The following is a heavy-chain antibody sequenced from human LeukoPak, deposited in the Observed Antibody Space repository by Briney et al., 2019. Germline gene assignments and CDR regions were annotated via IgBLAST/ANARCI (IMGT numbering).Heavy chain of an antibody. D-gene: IGHD6-6*01. Sequence: PGGSLRLSCAASGFTFSSYSMNWVRQAPGKGLEWVSSISSRSSYIYYADSVKGRFTISRDNAKNSLYLQMNSLRAEGTAVYYCASLDLFYSSSSGIWGQGTLVTVSS. CDR3: ASLDLFYSSSSGI. V-gene: IGHV3-21*01. CDR2: ISSRSSYI. J-gene: IGHJ4*02. CDR1: GFTFSSYS.